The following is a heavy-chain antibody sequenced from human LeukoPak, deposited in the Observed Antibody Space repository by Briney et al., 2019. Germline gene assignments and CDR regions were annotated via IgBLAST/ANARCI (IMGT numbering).Heavy chain of an antibody. CDR3: ARDDKEKKGNWFDP. CDR1: SYSISSGYY. V-gene: IGHV4-38-2*02. CDR2: IYHSGST. J-gene: IGHJ5*02. Sequence: SETLSLTCTVSSYSISSGYYWGWIRQPPGKGLEWIGSIYHSGSTYYNPSLKSRVTISIDTSKNQFSLKVSSVTAADTAVYYCARDDKEKKGNWFDPWGQGTLVTVSS. D-gene: IGHD3-22*01.